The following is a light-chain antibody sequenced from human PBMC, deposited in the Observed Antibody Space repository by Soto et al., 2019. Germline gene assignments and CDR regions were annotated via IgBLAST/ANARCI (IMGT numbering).Light chain of an antibody. Sequence: EIVLTQSPATLSLSPGERATLSCRASESVSDYIAWYQQKPGQPPRRVIYDTSKRATGVPARFSGSGSGTDFALTISSLEPEDFAVYYCQQRTNWLTFGGGTKVEIK. J-gene: IGKJ4*01. CDR3: QQRTNWLT. CDR2: DTS. CDR1: ESVSDY. V-gene: IGKV3-11*01.